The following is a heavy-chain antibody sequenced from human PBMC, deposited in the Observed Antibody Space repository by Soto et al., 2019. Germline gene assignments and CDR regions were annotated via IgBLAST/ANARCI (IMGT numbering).Heavy chain of an antibody. D-gene: IGHD6-19*01. CDR3: AKDRNQYSSGSYFDY. V-gene: IGHV3-23*01. CDR2: ISGSGRST. CDR1: GFTFNNYA. J-gene: IGHJ4*02. Sequence: PGGSLRLSYAASGFTFNNYAVSWVRQAPGKGLEWVSSISGSGRSTFYADSVKGRFTISRDNSKNTVSLQMNSLRAEDTAVYYCAKDRNQYSSGSYFDYWGQGTLVTVSS.